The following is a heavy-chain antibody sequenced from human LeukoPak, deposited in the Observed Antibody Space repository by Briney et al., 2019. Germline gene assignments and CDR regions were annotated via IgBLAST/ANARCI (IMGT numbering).Heavy chain of an antibody. V-gene: IGHV3-11*01. CDR3: ARGHYDTSFYWY. J-gene: IGHJ4*02. CDR1: GFIFSDYY. Sequence: GGSLRLSCAASGFIFSDYYMSWIRQGPGKGLEWVSYISSGGSTISYADSVKGRFTISRDNAKNSLYLHMNNLRVEDTAVYYCARGHYDTSFYWYWGQGTLVAVSS. D-gene: IGHD2-2*01. CDR2: ISSGGSTI.